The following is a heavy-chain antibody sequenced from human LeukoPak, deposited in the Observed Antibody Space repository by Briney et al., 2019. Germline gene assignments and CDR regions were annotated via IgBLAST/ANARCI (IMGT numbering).Heavy chain of an antibody. J-gene: IGHJ4*02. Sequence: ASVKVSCKASGGTFSSYAISWVRQTPGQGLEWMGRIIPILGIANYAQKFQGRVTITADKSTSTAYMELSSLRSEDTAVYYCARGTFSGQLAYWGQGTLVTVSS. CDR1: GGTFSSYA. CDR3: ARGTFSGQLAY. CDR2: IIPILGIA. V-gene: IGHV1-69*04. D-gene: IGHD6-6*01.